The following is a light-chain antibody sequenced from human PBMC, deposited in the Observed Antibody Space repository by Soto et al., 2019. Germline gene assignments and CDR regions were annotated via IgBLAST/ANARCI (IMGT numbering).Light chain of an antibody. CDR2: YTD. J-gene: IGLJ3*02. CDR3: AAWDDSLNGWV. Sequence: QSVLTQPPSASGTPGQRVTISCSGSSSNIGSASVNWYQQLPGTAPKLLIYYTDQRPSGVPDRFSGSKSGTSASLAISALQSDDEADYYCAAWDDSLNGWVFGGGTKLTVL. CDR1: SSNIGSAS. V-gene: IGLV1-44*01.